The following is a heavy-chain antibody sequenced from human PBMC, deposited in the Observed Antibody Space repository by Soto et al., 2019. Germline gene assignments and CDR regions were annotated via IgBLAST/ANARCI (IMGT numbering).Heavy chain of an antibody. CDR1: GGSISSSSYY. CDR3: ARQWVGYCSSTSCYRYWFDP. J-gene: IGHJ5*02. V-gene: IGHV4-39*01. D-gene: IGHD2-2*02. CDR2: IYYSGST. Sequence: SETLSLTCTVSGGSISSSSYYWGWIRQPPGKGLEWIGSIYYSGSTYYNPSLKGRVTISVDTSKNQFSLKLSSVTAADTAVYYCARQWVGYCSSTSCYRYWFDPWGQGTLVTVSS.